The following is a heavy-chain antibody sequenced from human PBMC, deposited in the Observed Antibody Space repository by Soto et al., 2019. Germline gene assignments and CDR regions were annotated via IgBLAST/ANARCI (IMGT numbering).Heavy chain of an antibody. V-gene: IGHV1-46*01. Sequence: ASVKVSCKASGYTFTSYYMHWVRQAPGQGLEWMGIINPSGGSTSYAQKFQGRVTMTRDTSTSTVYMELSSLRSEDTAVYYCARDSNSYYDSSGYYAFDIWGQGTMVTVSS. CDR3: ARDSNSYYDSSGYYAFDI. CDR1: GYTFTSYY. D-gene: IGHD3-22*01. CDR2: INPSGGST. J-gene: IGHJ3*02.